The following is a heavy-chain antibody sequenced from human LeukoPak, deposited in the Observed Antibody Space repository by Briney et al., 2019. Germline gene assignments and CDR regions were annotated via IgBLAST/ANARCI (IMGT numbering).Heavy chain of an antibody. V-gene: IGHV3-30*04. CDR3: ARGSGYCSSTSCSIFDY. J-gene: IGHJ4*02. D-gene: IGHD2-2*01. Sequence: GGSLRLSCAASGFTFSSYAIHWVRQAPGKGLEWATIISYDGNNKYYADSVKGRFTISRDNSKNTLYLQMNSLRAEDTAVYYCARGSGYCSSTSCSIFDYWGQGTLVTVSS. CDR1: GFTFSSYA. CDR2: ISYDGNNK.